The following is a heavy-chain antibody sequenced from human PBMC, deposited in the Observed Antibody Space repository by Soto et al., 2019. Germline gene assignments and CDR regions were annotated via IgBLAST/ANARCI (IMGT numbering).Heavy chain of an antibody. D-gene: IGHD2-2*01. Sequence: GASVKVSCKASGYTFSNYGISWVRQAPGQGLEWKGWISAYKGNKNYAQKHQGRVTMTTDTSTSTAYMGLRSLRSDDTALYYCARVGAYCVSTSCHDYWGQGTLVTVSS. CDR2: ISAYKGNK. CDR3: ARVGAYCVSTSCHDY. CDR1: GYTFSNYG. V-gene: IGHV1-18*01. J-gene: IGHJ4*02.